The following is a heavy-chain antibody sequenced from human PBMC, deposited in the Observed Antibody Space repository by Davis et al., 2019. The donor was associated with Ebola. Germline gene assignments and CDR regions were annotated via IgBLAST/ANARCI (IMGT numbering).Heavy chain of an antibody. CDR2: LMPIFGSA. CDR1: GGIFSLHA. CDR3: ARGHNYAHEY. Sequence: SVKVSCKASGGIFSLHAINWVRQAPGQGLEWMGGLMPIFGSANYAQKFQGRVTMTRDTSISTVYMELSSLRYDDTADYYCARGHNYAHEYWGQGTLVTVSS. V-gene: IGHV1-69*05. J-gene: IGHJ4*02. D-gene: IGHD4-11*01.